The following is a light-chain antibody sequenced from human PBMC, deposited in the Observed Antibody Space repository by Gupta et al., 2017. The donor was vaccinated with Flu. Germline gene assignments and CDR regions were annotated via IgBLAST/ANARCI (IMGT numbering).Light chain of an antibody. CDR1: TGAVTGGYY. Sequence: QTVVTQEPSLTVSPGGTVTLTCASSTGAVTGGYYPNWFQQKPGQAPMALMYSASNKHSWTPARVSGSLLGGNAALNLSGAQPEDEADYYCLLYYAGTWVFGGGTKLTVL. J-gene: IGLJ3*02. V-gene: IGLV7-43*01. CDR2: SAS. CDR3: LLYYAGTWV.